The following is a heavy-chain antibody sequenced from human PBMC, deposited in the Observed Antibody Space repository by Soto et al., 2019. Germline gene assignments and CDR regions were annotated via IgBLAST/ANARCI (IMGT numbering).Heavy chain of an antibody. J-gene: IGHJ3*02. Sequence: QVQLQESGPGLAKPSETLSVTCSVSGGSISSYYWSWIRQPPGKGLEWIGYIYYTGSTNYNPSLRSRVTISVDTSKNQSSLKLTSVTAADTAVYHCASSTTSGLDAFDIWGQGTMVTVSS. CDR2: IYYTGST. V-gene: IGHV4-59*01. CDR1: GGSISSYY. CDR3: ASSTTSGLDAFDI. D-gene: IGHD4-17*01.